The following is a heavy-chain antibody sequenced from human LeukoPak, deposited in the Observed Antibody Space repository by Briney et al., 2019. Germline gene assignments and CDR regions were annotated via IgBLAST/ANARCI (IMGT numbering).Heavy chain of an antibody. CDR1: GFSFSNYD. D-gene: IGHD6-13*01. Sequence: GGSLRPSCEASGFSFSNYDMHWVRQAPGKGLEWVALILYEEHNTYYAESVKGRFTISRDNSKSTAFLEMNSLRAEDTAVYYCASGGGSWYYLDYWGQGTLVAVSS. CDR3: ASGGGSWYYLDY. J-gene: IGHJ4*02. CDR2: ILYEEHNT. V-gene: IGHV3-33*01.